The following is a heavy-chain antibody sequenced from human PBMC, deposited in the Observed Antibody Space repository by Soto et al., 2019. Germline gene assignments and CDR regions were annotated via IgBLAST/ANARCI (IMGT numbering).Heavy chain of an antibody. CDR3: ARRYAYYDFWSGYYSGHWFDP. CDR1: GGSISSSSYY. Sequence: SETLSLTCTVSGGSISSSSYYWGWIRQPPGKGLEWIGSIYYSGSTYYNPSLKSRVTISVDTSKNQFSLKLSSVTAADAAVYYCARRYAYYDFWSGYYSGHWFDPWGQGTLVTSPQ. D-gene: IGHD3-3*01. CDR2: IYYSGST. V-gene: IGHV4-39*01. J-gene: IGHJ5*02.